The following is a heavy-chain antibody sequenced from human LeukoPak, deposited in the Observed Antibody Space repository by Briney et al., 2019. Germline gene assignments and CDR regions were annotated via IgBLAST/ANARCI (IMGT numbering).Heavy chain of an antibody. V-gene: IGHV4-39*01. CDR2: IYYGQTI. CDR1: AASISSSSHH. D-gene: IGHD6-13*01. CDR3: ARGRGQGKQLGY. J-gene: IGHJ4*02. Sequence: PSETLSLTCTISAASISSSSHHWGWIRQSPGKGLEWIGSIYYGQTIYYNPSLNSRVTISVVTSKDQFTLQLNSVTAADTAVYYCARGRGQGKQLGYWGQGTLVTVSS.